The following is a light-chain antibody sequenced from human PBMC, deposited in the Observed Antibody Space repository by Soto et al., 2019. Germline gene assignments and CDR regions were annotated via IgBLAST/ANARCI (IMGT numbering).Light chain of an antibody. J-gene: IGKJ1*01. V-gene: IGKV3-20*01. Sequence: EIVLTQSPGTLSLSPGERATLSCRASQSVSSSSSAWYQQKPGQAPRLLIYDASSRATGIPDRFSGSGSGTDFTLTISRLEPEDFAVYYCQQYRTFGQGTKVDIK. CDR2: DAS. CDR1: QSVSSSS. CDR3: QQYRT.